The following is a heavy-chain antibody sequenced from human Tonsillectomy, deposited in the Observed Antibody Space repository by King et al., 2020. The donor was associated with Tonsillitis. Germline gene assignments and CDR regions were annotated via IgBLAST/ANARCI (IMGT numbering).Heavy chain of an antibody. Sequence: EVQLVESGGGLIQPGGSLRLSCAASGFTVSSNYMSWVRQAPGKGLEWVSVIYSGGSTYYADSVKGRFTISRDNSKNTLSLQMNSLRAEDTAVYYCARGGGVHCSGGSCYPLLYFDYWGQGTLVTVSS. CDR3: ARGGGVHCSGGSCYPLLYFDY. CDR1: GFTVSSNY. V-gene: IGHV3-53*01. CDR2: IYSGGST. J-gene: IGHJ4*02. D-gene: IGHD2-15*01.